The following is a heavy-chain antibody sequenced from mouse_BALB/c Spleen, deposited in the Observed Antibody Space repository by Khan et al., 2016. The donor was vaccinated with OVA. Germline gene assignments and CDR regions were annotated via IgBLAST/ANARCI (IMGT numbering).Heavy chain of an antibody. V-gene: IGHV1S132*01. CDR1: GYTFTNYW. CDR2: IFPGTGTT. J-gene: IGHJ3*01. CDR3: ARGYFGNYEFVY. Sequence: VQLQQSGAELVKPGASVKLSCKTSGYTFTNYWIQWIKQRPGQGLGWIGQIFPGTGTTYYNQNFKVKATLPVDTSSNTAYMPLSSLTSEDSAVYVGARGYFGNYEFVYWGQGTLVTVS. D-gene: IGHD2-1*01.